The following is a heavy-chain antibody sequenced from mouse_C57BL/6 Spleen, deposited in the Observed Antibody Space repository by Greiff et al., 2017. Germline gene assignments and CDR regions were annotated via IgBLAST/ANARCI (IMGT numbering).Heavy chain of an antibody. J-gene: IGHJ2*01. CDR3: ARDPPLLRYFDY. Sequence: EVQLQQSGPELVKPGASVKISCKASGYTFTDYYMNWVKQSPGKSLEWIGDINPNNGGTSYNQKFKGKATLTVDKSSSTAYMELRSLTSEDSAVESCARDPPLLRYFDYWGQGTTLTVSA. V-gene: IGHV1-26*01. CDR1: GYTFTDYY. CDR2: INPNNGGT. D-gene: IGHD1-2*01.